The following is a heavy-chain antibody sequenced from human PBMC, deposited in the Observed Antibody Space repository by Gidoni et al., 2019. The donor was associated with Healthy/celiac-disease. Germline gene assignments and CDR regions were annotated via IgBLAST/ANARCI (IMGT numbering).Heavy chain of an antibody. CDR1: GFTFSDSY. J-gene: IGHJ4*02. CDR3: ARARMYQSPDSSGYGYFDY. D-gene: IGHD3-22*01. V-gene: IGHV3-11*01. Sequence: QVQLVESGGGLVKPGGSLRLSWSASGFTFSDSYMRWLRQAPGKGLEWVSYISSSGSTIYYADSVKGRFTISRDNAKNSLYLQMNSLRAEDTAVYYCARARMYQSPDSSGYGYFDYWGQGTLVTVSS. CDR2: ISSSGSTI.